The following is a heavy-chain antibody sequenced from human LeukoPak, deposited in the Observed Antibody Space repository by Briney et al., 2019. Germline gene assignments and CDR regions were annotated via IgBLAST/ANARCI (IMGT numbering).Heavy chain of an antibody. D-gene: IGHD4-17*01. V-gene: IGHV1-2*02. CDR2: INTNSGGT. Sequence: ASVKVSCKASGYTFTGYYMHWVRQAPGKGLEWMGWINTNSGGTNYAQKFQGRVTMTRDTSISTAYMELSRLRSDDTAVYYCARVTDDYGDYYYGMDVWGQGTTVTVSS. CDR1: GYTFTGYY. CDR3: ARVTDDYGDYYYGMDV. J-gene: IGHJ6*02.